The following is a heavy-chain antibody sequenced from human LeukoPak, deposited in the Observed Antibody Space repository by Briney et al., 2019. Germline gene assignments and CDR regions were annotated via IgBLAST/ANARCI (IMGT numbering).Heavy chain of an antibody. CDR3: TRERTYNSEDY. D-gene: IGHD1-14*01. Sequence: GGSQRLSCVASGFTFSNFWMNWVRQAPGKGLEWLANIKPDGSEKYYVDSVKGRFTISRDNAKNSLYLQMNSLRVEDTAMYYCTRERTYNSEDYWGQGTLVTVSS. CDR2: IKPDGSEK. CDR1: GFTFSNFW. J-gene: IGHJ4*02. V-gene: IGHV3-7*01.